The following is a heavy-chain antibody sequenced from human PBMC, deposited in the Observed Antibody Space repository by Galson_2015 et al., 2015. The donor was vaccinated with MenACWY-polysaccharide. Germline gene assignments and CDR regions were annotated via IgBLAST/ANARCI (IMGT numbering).Heavy chain of an antibody. CDR2: IRNDGRK. CDR1: GFTFNSYA. D-gene: IGHD6-13*01. Sequence: SLRLSCAASGFTFNSYAMHWVRQAPGKGLEWVALIRNDGRKHYPDAVKGRFTISRDNSKNTLYLQMNSLRPEDTAVYYCARNPSRLDIAAASHWGQGALVSVSS. J-gene: IGHJ4*02. V-gene: IGHV3-30*04. CDR3: ARNPSRLDIAAASH.